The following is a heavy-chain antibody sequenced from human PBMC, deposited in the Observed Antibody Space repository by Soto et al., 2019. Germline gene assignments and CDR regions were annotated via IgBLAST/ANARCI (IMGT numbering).Heavy chain of an antibody. Sequence: SETLSLTCTVSGGSVISGSYYWSWIRQPPGKGLEWIGYIYYSGSTNYNPSLKSRVTISVDTSKNQFSLKLSSVTAADTAVYYCARDSSGSRIDYWGQGTLVTVSS. V-gene: IGHV4-61*01. CDR2: IYYSGST. CDR3: ARDSSGSRIDY. J-gene: IGHJ4*02. D-gene: IGHD6-19*01. CDR1: GGSVISGSYY.